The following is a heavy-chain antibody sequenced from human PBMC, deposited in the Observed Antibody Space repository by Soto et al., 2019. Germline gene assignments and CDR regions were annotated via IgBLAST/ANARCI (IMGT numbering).Heavy chain of an antibody. CDR1: GGSISSYY. Sequence: SETLSLTCTVSGGSISSYYWSWIRQPPGKGLEWIGYIYYSGSTNYNPSLKSRVTISVDTSKNQFSLKLSSVTAADTAVYYCASGNCSSTSCAYYYYYMDVWGKGTTVTVSS. V-gene: IGHV4-59*01. CDR3: ASGNCSSTSCAYYYYYMDV. J-gene: IGHJ6*03. CDR2: IYYSGST. D-gene: IGHD2-2*01.